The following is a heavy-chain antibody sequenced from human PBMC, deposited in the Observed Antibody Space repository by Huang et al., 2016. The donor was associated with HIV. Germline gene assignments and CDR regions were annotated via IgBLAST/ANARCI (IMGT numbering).Heavy chain of an antibody. CDR1: GVSISNSRYY. CDR3: SRQDEKGYCAGDCSNHYYFGLDV. V-gene: IGHV4-39*01. J-gene: IGHJ6*02. Sequence: QLQLQESGPGLVKPSETLSLTCTVSGVSISNSRYYWGWIRQPSGKGLEYIGSIYYSGSTYYNPSLKSRITMSMDSSKNLFSLKLNSVTAADTAVYYCSRQDEKGYCAGDCSNHYYFGLDVWGHGTTVTVS. D-gene: IGHD2-21*02. CDR2: IYYSGST.